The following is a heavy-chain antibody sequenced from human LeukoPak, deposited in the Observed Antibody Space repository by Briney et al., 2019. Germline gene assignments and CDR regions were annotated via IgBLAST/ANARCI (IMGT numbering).Heavy chain of an antibody. Sequence: ASVKLSCKASGYTFTSYGISWVRQAPGQGLEWTGWISAYNGNTNYAQKLQGRVTMTTDTSTSTAYMELRSLRSDDTAVYYCARVRLVGDKFDYWGQGTLVSVSS. CDR2: ISAYNGNT. D-gene: IGHD3-10*01. V-gene: IGHV1-18*01. CDR3: ARVRLVGDKFDY. CDR1: GYTFTSYG. J-gene: IGHJ4*02.